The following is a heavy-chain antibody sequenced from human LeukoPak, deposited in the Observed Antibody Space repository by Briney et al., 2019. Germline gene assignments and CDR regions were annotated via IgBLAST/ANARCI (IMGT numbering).Heavy chain of an antibody. J-gene: IGHJ4*02. D-gene: IGHD6-19*01. CDR3: AKDNHNIAVAGTFDY. Sequence: GGSLRLSCAASGLTFSSYAMSWVRQAPGKGLEWVSAISGSGGSTYYADSVKGRFTISRDNSKNTLYLQMNSLRAEDTAVYYCAKDNHNIAVAGTFDYWGQGTLVTVSS. CDR2: ISGSGGST. CDR1: GLTFSSYA. V-gene: IGHV3-23*01.